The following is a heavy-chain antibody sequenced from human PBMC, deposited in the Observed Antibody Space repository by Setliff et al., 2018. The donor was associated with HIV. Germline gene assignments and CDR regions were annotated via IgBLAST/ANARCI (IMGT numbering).Heavy chain of an antibody. CDR1: GYTFATYA. V-gene: IGHV1-3*01. D-gene: IGHD4-17*01. CDR2: INPGNGNT. CDR3: ARGRGNDYGDYSYYYYMDV. J-gene: IGHJ6*03. Sequence: ASVKVSCKASGYTFATYAVLWVRQAPGQRLESMGWINPGNGNTRYSQKFQGRVTISMDASATTLYMELSSLRSEDTAVYYCARGRGNDYGDYSYYYYMDVWGKGTTVT.